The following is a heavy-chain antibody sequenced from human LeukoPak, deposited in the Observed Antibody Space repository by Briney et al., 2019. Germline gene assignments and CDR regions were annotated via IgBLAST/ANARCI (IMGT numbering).Heavy chain of an antibody. CDR1: GLTFSNAW. Sequence: GGSLRLSCAASGLTFSNAWMSWVRQAPGKGLVWVGRIKSKTDGGTTEYAAPVKGRFTISRDDSKNTLYLQMSSLKTEDTAVYYCATDPVGAPFFDSWGQGTLVTVSS. V-gene: IGHV3-15*01. D-gene: IGHD1-26*01. J-gene: IGHJ4*02. CDR3: ATDPVGAPFFDS. CDR2: IKSKTDGGTT.